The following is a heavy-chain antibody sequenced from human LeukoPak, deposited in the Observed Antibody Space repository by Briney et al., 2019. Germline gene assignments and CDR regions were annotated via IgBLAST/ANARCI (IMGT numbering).Heavy chain of an antibody. CDR2: RSFSGIT. J-gene: IGHJ5*02. D-gene: IGHD3-22*01. V-gene: IGHV4-59*11. CDR3: ASTGSGYYYKYNWFDP. Sequence: SETLSLTCSVAGDSISSHYWSWIRQPPGKGLEWIGYRSFSGITNYNPSLNSRVTISVDASKNQFSLKLSSVTAADTAVYYCASTGSGYYYKYNWFDPWGQGTLVTVSS. CDR1: GDSISSHY.